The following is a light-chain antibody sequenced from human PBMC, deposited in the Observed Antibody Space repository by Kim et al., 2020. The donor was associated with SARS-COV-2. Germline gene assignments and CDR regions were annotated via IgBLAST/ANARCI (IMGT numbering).Light chain of an antibody. CDR1: QSVGNS. Sequence: EIVLTQSPATLSLSPGERATLSCRASQSVGNSLACFQQKPGQAPRLLIFETSNRATGIPARFSGSGSGTAFTLTISSLEPEDFAVYYCQQRYNWPLTFGGGTKVDIK. J-gene: IGKJ4*01. V-gene: IGKV3-11*01. CDR2: ETS. CDR3: QQRYNWPLT.